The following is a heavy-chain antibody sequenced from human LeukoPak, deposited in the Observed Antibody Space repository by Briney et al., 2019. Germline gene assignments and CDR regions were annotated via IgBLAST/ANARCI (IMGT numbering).Heavy chain of an antibody. Sequence: SETLSLTCTVSGGSISGFYWSWIRQPAGEGLEWIGRIYNSGTTNYNPSLRSRVIMSLDTSKNQFSLKLSSVTAADTAVYYCVRSTRTYYYDNSGYYYFDNWGQGNLVTVSS. CDR3: VRSTRTYYYDNSGYYYFDN. J-gene: IGHJ4*02. V-gene: IGHV4-4*07. CDR1: GGSISGFY. CDR2: IYNSGTT. D-gene: IGHD3-22*01.